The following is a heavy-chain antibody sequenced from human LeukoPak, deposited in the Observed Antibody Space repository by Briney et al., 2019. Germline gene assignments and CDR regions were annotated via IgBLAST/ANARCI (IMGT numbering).Heavy chain of an antibody. V-gene: IGHV1-46*01. D-gene: IGHD4-23*01. J-gene: IGHJ5*02. Sequence: ASVKVSCKASGYTFTSYYMHWVRQAHGQGLEWMGIINPSGGSTSYAQKFQGRVTMTRDMSTSTDYMELSSLRSEDTAVYYCARDNSVEDTAWWFDPWGQGTLVTVSS. CDR3: ARDNSVEDTAWWFDP. CDR2: INPSGGST. CDR1: GYTFTSYY.